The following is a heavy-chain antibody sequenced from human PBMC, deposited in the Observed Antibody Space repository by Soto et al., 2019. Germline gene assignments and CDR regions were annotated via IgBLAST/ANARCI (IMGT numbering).Heavy chain of an antibody. CDR2: VYYTGST. V-gene: IGHV4-59*01. CDR1: GDSISTFY. J-gene: IGHJ4*02. D-gene: IGHD3-22*01. Sequence: SETLSLTCTVSGDSISTFYWGWMRQSPGKELEWIGYVYYTGSTNYNPSLKRRVTISVDRSKNQFSLKLTSANAADTAVYYCARGRTVRNYADDSSDYFYFFDNWGQGTQVTVSS. CDR3: ARGRTVRNYADDSSDYFYFFDN.